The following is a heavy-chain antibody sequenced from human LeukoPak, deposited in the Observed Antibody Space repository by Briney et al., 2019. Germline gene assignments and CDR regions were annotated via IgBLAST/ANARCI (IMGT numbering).Heavy chain of an antibody. J-gene: IGHJ4*02. V-gene: IGHV3-23*01. CDR1: GFSFSTYA. CDR3: AKDPCGGDCYAHDF. D-gene: IGHD2-21*02. Sequence: PGGSLRLSCAASGFSFSTYAMTWVRQAPGRGLEWVSEIRASGGTTFYADSVKGRFTISRDNAKNSLYLQMNSLRDEDTAVYYCAKDPCGGDCYAHDFWGQGTLVTVSS. CDR2: IRASGGTT.